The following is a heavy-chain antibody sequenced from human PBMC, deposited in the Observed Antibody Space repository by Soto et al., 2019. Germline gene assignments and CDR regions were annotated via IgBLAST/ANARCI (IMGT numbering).Heavy chain of an antibody. J-gene: IGHJ4*02. CDR1: GFTFSSYS. D-gene: IGHD3-9*01. CDR2: ISSSSSYI. Sequence: GGSLRLSCAASGFTFSSYSMNWVRQAPGKGLEWVSSISSSSSYIYYADSVKGRFTISRDNAKNSLYLQMNSLRAEDTAVYYCASVYYDILTGHYDVRYWGQGTLVTVYS. CDR3: ASVYYDILTGHYDVRY. V-gene: IGHV3-21*01.